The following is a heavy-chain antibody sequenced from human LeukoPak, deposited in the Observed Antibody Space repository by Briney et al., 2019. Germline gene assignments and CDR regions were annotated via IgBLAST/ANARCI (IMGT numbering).Heavy chain of an antibody. CDR3: ARERIAVAGPD. Sequence: ASLKVSCKASGDTFTSYAMNRVRQAPGQGLKWMGWINTNTGNPTYAQGFTGRFVFSLDTSVSTAYLQISSLKAEDTAVYYCARERIAVAGPDWGQGTLVTVSS. D-gene: IGHD6-19*01. J-gene: IGHJ4*02. CDR2: INTNTGNP. V-gene: IGHV7-4-1*02. CDR1: GDTFTSYA.